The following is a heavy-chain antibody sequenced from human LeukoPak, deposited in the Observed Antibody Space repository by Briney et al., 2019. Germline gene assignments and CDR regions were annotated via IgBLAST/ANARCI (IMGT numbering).Heavy chain of an antibody. CDR1: GFIFSTAW. J-gene: IGHJ4*02. D-gene: IGHD3-9*01. CDR3: TTSRGESHYDILTGYLRFDY. Sequence: GGSLGLSCAASGFIFSTAWMSWVRQAPGKGLEWVGRLKSKTDGGTTDYAAPVKGRFTISRDDSKDTLYLQMNSLNTEDTALYYCTTSRGESHYDILTGYLRFDYWGQGTLVTVSS. CDR2: LKSKTDGGTT. V-gene: IGHV3-15*01.